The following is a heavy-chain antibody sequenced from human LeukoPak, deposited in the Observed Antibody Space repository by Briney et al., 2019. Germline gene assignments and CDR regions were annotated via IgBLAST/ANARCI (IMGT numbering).Heavy chain of an antibody. Sequence: SETLSLTCAVYGGSFSGYYWSWIRQPPGKGLEWIGEINHSGSTYYNPSLKSRVTMSVDRSKNQFSLKLSSVTAADTAVYYCAREPLGDPADYWGQGTLVTVSS. CDR2: INHSGST. CDR1: GGSFSGYY. J-gene: IGHJ4*02. CDR3: AREPLGDPADY. D-gene: IGHD2-21*01. V-gene: IGHV4-34*01.